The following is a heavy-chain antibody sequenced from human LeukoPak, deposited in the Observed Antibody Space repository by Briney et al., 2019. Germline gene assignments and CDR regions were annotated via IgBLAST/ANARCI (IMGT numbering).Heavy chain of an antibody. J-gene: IGHJ4*02. V-gene: IGHV3-30*02. CDR3: AKDNEPMIVATPYYFDY. Sequence: GGSLRLSCAASGFTFSSYGIHWVRQAPGKGLEWVAFIRYDGSNKYYADSVKGRFTISRDNSKNTLYLQMNSLRAEDTAVYYCAKDNEPMIVATPYYFDYWGQGTLVTVSS. CDR1: GFTFSSYG. D-gene: IGHD3-22*01. CDR2: IRYDGSNK.